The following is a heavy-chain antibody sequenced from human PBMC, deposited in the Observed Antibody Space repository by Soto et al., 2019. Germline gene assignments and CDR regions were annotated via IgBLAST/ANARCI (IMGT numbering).Heavy chain of an antibody. CDR2: ISYDGSNK. CDR1: GFTFSSYA. D-gene: IGHD2-15*01. V-gene: IGHV3-30-3*01. CDR3: ARDVAHVVVAANSYEGAFDI. Sequence: GGSLRLSCAASGFTFSSYAMHWVRQAPGKGLEWVAVISYDGSNKYYADSVKGRLTISRDNSKNTLYLQMNSLRAEDTAVYYCARDVAHVVVAANSYEGAFDIWGQGTMVTVSS. J-gene: IGHJ3*02.